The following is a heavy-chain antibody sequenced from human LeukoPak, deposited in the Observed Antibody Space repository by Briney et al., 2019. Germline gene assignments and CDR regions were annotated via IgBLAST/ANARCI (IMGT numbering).Heavy chain of an antibody. Sequence: GGSLRLSCAASGFTFSSYSMNWVRQAPGKGLEWVSSISSSSSYIYYADSVKGRFTISRDNAKNSLYLQMNSLRAEDTAVYYCARDRLLEDRDYNSYYYMDVWGIGTTVTVSS. D-gene: IGHD1-1*01. CDR1: GFTFSSYS. CDR3: ARDRLLEDRDYNSYYYMDV. CDR2: ISSSSSYI. V-gene: IGHV3-21*01. J-gene: IGHJ6*03.